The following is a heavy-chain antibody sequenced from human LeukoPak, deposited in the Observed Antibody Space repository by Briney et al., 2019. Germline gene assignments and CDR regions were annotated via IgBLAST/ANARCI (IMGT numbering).Heavy chain of an antibody. CDR2: INSDGSST. CDR1: GLTFSGYS. CDR3: AREVDYGEDY. J-gene: IGHJ4*02. Sequence: GGSLRLSCAVSGLTFSGYSMHWVRQAPGKGLVWVSRINSDGSSTSYADSVKGRFTISRDNAKNTLYLQMNSLRADDTAVYYCAREVDYGEDYWGQGTLVTVSS. D-gene: IGHD4-17*01. V-gene: IGHV3-74*01.